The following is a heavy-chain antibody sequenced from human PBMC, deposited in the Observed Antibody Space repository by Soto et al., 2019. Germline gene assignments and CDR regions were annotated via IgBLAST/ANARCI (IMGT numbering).Heavy chain of an antibody. V-gene: IGHV1-18*01. CDR1: GYTFACNG. Sequence: AXVKVSCXXXGYTFACNGISCGRMAPXXGLWXVGTLSPHSGNIKYAQNLQGRFIMTTDTSTSTSYMELRSLRSDETAVYYCVKDRDSNSWPSRDVWGPGTTVTVSS. CDR2: LSPHSGNI. D-gene: IGHD3-22*01. CDR3: VKDRDSNSWPSRDV. J-gene: IGHJ6*02.